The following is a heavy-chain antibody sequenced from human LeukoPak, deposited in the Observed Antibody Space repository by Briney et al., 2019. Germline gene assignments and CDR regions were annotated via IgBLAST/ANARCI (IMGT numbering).Heavy chain of an antibody. V-gene: IGHV3-66*04. CDR3: AKLVARYFDY. Sequence: GGSLRLSCAASGFTVSSNYMSWVRQAPGKGLEWVSVIYSGGSTYYADSVKGRFTISRDNSKNTLYLQMNSLRAEDTAVYYCAKLVARYFDYWGQEPWSPSPQ. CDR2: IYSGGST. J-gene: IGHJ4*01. D-gene: IGHD5-12*01. CDR1: GFTVSSNY.